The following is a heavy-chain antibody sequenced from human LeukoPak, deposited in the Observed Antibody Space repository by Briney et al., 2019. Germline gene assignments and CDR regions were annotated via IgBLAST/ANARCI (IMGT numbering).Heavy chain of an antibody. CDR3: ARINSVLRVVVTKRWVY. CDR1: GFTFSSYEM. Sequence: LRLSCAASGFTFSSYEMNWVRQAPGKALEWLARIDWDDDKYYSTSLKTRLTISKDTSKNQVVLTMTNMDPVDTATYYCARINSVLRVVVTKRWVYWGQGTLVTVSS. D-gene: IGHD3-22*01. CDR2: IDWDDDK. J-gene: IGHJ4*02. V-gene: IGHV2-70*11.